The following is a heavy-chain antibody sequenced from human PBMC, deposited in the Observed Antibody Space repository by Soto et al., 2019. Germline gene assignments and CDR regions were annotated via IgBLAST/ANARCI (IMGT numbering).Heavy chain of an antibody. CDR3: ARVTRYYYDSSGYFQFDY. D-gene: IGHD3-22*01. J-gene: IGHJ4*02. Sequence: LRLSFAASEFTFSTYWMHWVRQPPGKGLVWVSRINPDGSHTDHADSVKGRFTTSRDNAKNTLYLQMNSLRAEDTAVYYCARVTRYYYDSSGYFQFDYWGPGTLLTVSS. V-gene: IGHV3-74*01. CDR2: INPDGSHT. CDR1: EFTFSTYW.